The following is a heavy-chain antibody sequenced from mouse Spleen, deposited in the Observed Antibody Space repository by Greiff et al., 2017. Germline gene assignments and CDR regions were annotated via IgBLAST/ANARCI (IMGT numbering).Heavy chain of an antibody. CDR3: ARRGALTLFAY. D-gene: IGHD3-1*01. V-gene: IGHV1-50*01. CDR1: DYTFTSYW. CDR2: IDPSDNYT. J-gene: IGHJ3*01. Sequence: QVQLKQPGAELVKPGASVKLSCKASDYTFTSYWIQWVKQRPGQGLEWIGEIDPSDNYTNYNQKFKGKATLTVDTSSSTAYMQLNSLTSEDSAVYYCARRGALTLFAYWGQGTLVTVSA.